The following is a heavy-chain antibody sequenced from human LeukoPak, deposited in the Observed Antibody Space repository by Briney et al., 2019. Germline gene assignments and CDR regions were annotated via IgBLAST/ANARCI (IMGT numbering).Heavy chain of an antibody. D-gene: IGHD2-15*01. CDR3: AKDRGYCSGGNCYNQYGMDV. CDR1: GFTFSSYW. V-gene: IGHV3-74*01. CDR2: INSDGSST. J-gene: IGHJ6*02. Sequence: GGSLRLSCAASGFTFSSYWMHWVRQAPGKGLVWVSRINSDGSSTSYADSVKGRFTMSRDNSKNTLSLQMNSLRAEDTAVYYCAKDRGYCSGGNCYNQYGMDVWGQGTTVTVSS.